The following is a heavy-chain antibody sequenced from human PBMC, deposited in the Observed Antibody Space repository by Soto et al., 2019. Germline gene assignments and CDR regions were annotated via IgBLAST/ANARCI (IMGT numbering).Heavy chain of an antibody. CDR1: GGTFSSYR. CDR3: ARDSGAKLSSS. Sequence: GASVKVSCKASGGTFSSYRINWVRQAPGQGLEWVGGIVPIYRTADYAQKFQGRVTITADESARTAYMELRSLKSQDTAVYYCARDSGAKLSSSWGHGTLVTVSS. V-gene: IGHV1-69*13. D-gene: IGHD6-13*01. J-gene: IGHJ4*01. CDR2: IVPIYRTA.